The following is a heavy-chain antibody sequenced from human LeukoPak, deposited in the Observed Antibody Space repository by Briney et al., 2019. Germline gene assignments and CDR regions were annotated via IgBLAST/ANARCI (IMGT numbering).Heavy chain of an antibody. D-gene: IGHD6-19*01. Sequence: SETLSLTCTVSGGSISSYYWNWIRQPPGKGLEWIGYIYYSGSTNYNPSLKSRVTISVDTSKNQFSLKLSSVTAADTAVYYCARGGWYPESFQHWGQGTLVTVSS. J-gene: IGHJ1*01. CDR2: IYYSGST. CDR1: GGSISSYY. CDR3: ARGGWYPESFQH. V-gene: IGHV4-59*01.